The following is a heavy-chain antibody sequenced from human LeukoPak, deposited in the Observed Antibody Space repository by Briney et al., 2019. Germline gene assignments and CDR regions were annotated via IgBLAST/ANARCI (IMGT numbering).Heavy chain of an antibody. CDR1: GFTFSSYA. CDR3: AKATYSSGWHVRDY. D-gene: IGHD6-19*01. CDR2: ISASGGNT. V-gene: IGHV3-23*01. J-gene: IGHJ4*02. Sequence: GGSLRLFCAASGFTFSSYAISWVRQAPGKGLEWVSAISASGGNTYYADSVKGRFTISRDNSKNTLYLQMNSLRAEDTAIYYCAKATYSSGWHVRDYWGLGTLVTVSS.